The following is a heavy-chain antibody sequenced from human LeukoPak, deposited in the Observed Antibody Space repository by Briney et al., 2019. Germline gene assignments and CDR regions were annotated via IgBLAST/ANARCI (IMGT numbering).Heavy chain of an antibody. D-gene: IGHD6-19*01. J-gene: IGHJ4*02. CDR1: GGSISSSSYY. Sequence: SETLSLTCTVSGGSISSSSYYWGWIRQPPGKGLEWIGSIYYSGSTYYNPSLKSRVTISVDTSKNQFSLKLSSVTAADTAVYYCARAPGIAVAGSGFDYWGQGTLVTVPS. V-gene: IGHV4-39*01. CDR2: IYYSGST. CDR3: ARAPGIAVAGSGFDY.